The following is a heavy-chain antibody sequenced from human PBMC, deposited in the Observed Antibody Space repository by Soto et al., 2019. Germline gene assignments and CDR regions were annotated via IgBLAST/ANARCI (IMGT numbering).Heavy chain of an antibody. CDR1: GESISSGGYY. CDR3: ARASSSSSAADY. D-gene: IGHD6-6*01. V-gene: IGHV4-31*03. CDR2: IYDSESA. J-gene: IGHJ4*02. Sequence: QVQLQESGPGLVKASQTLSLICSVSGESISSGGYYWSWIRHHPGKGLAWIGYIYDSESAYYNPSLNCRVTPSMDTSKYHFAMELSSVTAADTAVYSCARASSSSSAADYWGQGTLITVAS.